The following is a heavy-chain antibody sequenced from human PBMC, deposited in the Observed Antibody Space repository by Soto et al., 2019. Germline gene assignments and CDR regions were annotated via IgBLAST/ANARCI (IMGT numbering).Heavy chain of an antibody. CDR3: ARGSFFYETSGYYPPDY. CDR1: GFTFMSYT. CDR2: ISSSSSYI. Sequence: LRLSCAASGFTFMSYTMNWVRQAPGTGLEWVASISSSSSYIEYADSLKGRFTISRDNAKNSVHLQMRSLRAEDTAVYYCARGSFFYETSGYYPPDYWGQGTLVTVSS. D-gene: IGHD3-22*01. J-gene: IGHJ4*02. V-gene: IGHV3-21*01.